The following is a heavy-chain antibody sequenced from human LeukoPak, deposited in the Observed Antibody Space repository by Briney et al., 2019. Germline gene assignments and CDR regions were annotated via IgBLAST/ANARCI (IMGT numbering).Heavy chain of an antibody. Sequence: PGGSLRLSCAASGFTFSSYSMNWVRQAPGKGLEWVSSISSSSSYIYYADSVKGRFTISGDNAKNSLYLQMNSLRAEDTAVYYCARVSAGVIGMKDVFDIWGQGTMVTVSS. CDR3: ARVSAGVIGMKDVFDI. D-gene: IGHD3-16*02. J-gene: IGHJ3*02. CDR2: ISSSSSYI. CDR1: GFTFSSYS. V-gene: IGHV3-21*01.